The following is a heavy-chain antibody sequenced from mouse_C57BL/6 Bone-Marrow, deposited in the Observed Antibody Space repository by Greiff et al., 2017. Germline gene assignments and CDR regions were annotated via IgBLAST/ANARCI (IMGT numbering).Heavy chain of an antibody. D-gene: IGHD1-1*01. CDR3: ARPYYYGSPYEGYFDV. V-gene: IGHV1-72*01. CDR1: GYTFTSYW. CDR2: IDPNSGGT. J-gene: IGHJ1*03. Sequence: QVQLQQSGAELVKPGASVKLSCKASGYTFTSYWMHWVKQRPGRGLEWIGRIDPNSGGTKYNEKFKSKATLTVDKPSSTAYMQLSSLTSEDSAVYYCARPYYYGSPYEGYFDVWGTRTTVTVAS.